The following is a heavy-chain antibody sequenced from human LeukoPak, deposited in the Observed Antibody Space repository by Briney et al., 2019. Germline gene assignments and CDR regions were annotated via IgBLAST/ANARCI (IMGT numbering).Heavy chain of an antibody. V-gene: IGHV3-9*01. CDR3: TRRAARWQFDL. D-gene: IGHD5-24*01. Sequence: PGGSLRLSCAASGFTFDDYAMHWVRQAPGRGLEWVSSISWNSGSIDYADSVKGRFTISRDNSKNSLYLQMSSLRAEDTALYYCTRRAARWQFDLWGRGTLLTVSS. CDR2: ISWNSGSI. CDR1: GFTFDDYA. J-gene: IGHJ2*01.